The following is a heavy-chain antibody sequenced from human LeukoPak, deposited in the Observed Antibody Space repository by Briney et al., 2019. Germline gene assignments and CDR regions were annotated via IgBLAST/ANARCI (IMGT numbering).Heavy chain of an antibody. CDR3: ARDSSSVVVTAIPGY. V-gene: IGHV3-30*19. D-gene: IGHD2-21*02. Sequence: GGSLRLSCSSSGFSFRKYAMHWVRQAPGKGLEWVAVISYDGSNKYYADSVKGRFTISRDNSKNTLYLQMNSLRAEDTAVYYCARDSSSVVVTAIPGYWGQGTLVTVSS. CDR2: ISYDGSNK. CDR1: GFSFRKYA. J-gene: IGHJ4*02.